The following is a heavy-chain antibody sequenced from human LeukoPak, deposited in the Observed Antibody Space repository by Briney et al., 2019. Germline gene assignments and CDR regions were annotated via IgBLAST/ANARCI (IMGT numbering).Heavy chain of an antibody. J-gene: IGHJ4*02. D-gene: IGHD6-6*01. CDR1: GFTLSVHW. V-gene: IGHV3-74*01. Sequence: GGSLRLSCAASGFTLSVHWMYWVRQDPGKGLVGVSRINPDGSYTNYADSVEGRFTISRDNSKNTLYLQMNSLRAEDTAVYYCAKDWGSSSFDYWGQGALVTVSS. CDR2: INPDGSYT. CDR3: AKDWGSSSFDY.